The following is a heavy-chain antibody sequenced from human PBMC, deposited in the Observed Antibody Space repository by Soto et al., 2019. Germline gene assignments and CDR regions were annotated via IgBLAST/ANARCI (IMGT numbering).Heavy chain of an antibody. Sequence: QITLKESGPTLVKPTQTLTLTCTFSGFSLSTSGVGVGWIRQPPGKALEWLALIYWNDDKRYSPSLKSRLTITKDTSKNQVVLTMTNMDPVDTATYYCAHSTRLYYYDSCGYYFDYWGQGTLVTVSS. V-gene: IGHV2-5*01. CDR2: IYWNDDK. J-gene: IGHJ4*02. D-gene: IGHD3-22*01. CDR3: AHSTRLYYYDSCGYYFDY. CDR1: GFSLSTSGVG.